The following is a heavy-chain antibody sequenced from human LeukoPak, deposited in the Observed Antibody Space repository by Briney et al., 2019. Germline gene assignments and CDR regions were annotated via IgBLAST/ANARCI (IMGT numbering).Heavy chain of an antibody. CDR1: GYSFTNYW. Sequence: GESLKISCKGSGYSFTNYWIGWVRQMPGKGLEWMGIIYPGDSDTRYSPSFQGQVTISADKSISSAYLQWSGLKASDTAMYYCARHYFYDTSRTAFDIWGQGTMVTVSS. CDR2: IYPGDSDT. J-gene: IGHJ3*02. D-gene: IGHD3-22*01. CDR3: ARHYFYDTSRTAFDI. V-gene: IGHV5-51*01.